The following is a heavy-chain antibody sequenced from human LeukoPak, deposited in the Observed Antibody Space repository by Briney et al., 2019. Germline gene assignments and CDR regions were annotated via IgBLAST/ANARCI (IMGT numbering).Heavy chain of an antibody. CDR2: ISISSSYI. CDR3: ARDRGYYGDYGLDP. D-gene: IGHD4-17*01. Sequence: GGSLRLSCAASGFTFSSYYMNWVRQPPGKGLEWVSSISISSSYIYYADSVKGRFTISRDNAKNSLYLQMNSLRAEDTAVYHCARDRGYYGDYGLDPWGQGTLVTVSS. V-gene: IGHV3-21*04. J-gene: IGHJ5*02. CDR1: GFTFSSYY.